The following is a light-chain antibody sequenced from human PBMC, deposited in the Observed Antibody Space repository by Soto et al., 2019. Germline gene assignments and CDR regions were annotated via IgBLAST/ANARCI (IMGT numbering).Light chain of an antibody. CDR2: GAS. Sequence: DIQMTQSPSSLSASVGDLVTISCRATGDISKYLAWYQRKPGKAPTLLIYGASTLQSGVPSRFSGSASGTEVALTVGSLQAVDGESCNYQNYGSAPVTFGGGTKVEI. CDR3: QNYGSAPVT. J-gene: IGKJ4*01. V-gene: IGKV1-27*01. CDR1: GDISKY.